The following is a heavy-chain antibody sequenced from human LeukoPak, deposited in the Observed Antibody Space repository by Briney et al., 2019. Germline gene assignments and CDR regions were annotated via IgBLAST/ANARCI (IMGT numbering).Heavy chain of an antibody. J-gene: IGHJ6*02. CDR1: GFTFSSYG. CDR2: ISSNGGST. V-gene: IGHV3-64D*06. D-gene: IGHD3-9*01. Sequence: GGSLRLSCAASGFTFSSYGMNWVRQAPGKGLEYVSAISSNGGSTYYADSVKGRFTISRDNSKNTLYLQMSSLRAEDTAVYYCVKGMEDYDILTGVLDVWGQGTTVTVSS. CDR3: VKGMEDYDILTGVLDV.